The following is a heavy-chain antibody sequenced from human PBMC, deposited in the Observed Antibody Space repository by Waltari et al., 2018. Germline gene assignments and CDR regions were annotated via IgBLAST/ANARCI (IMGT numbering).Heavy chain of an antibody. CDR2: IYYSGST. Sequence: QVQLQESGPGLVKPSQTLSLTCTVSGGSISSGGYYWSWIRQHPGKGLEWIGYIYYSGSTYYNPSLKSLVTISVDTSKNQFSLKPSSVTAADTAVYYCARGKVRYCSSTSCYEGGWFDPWGQGTLVTVSS. CDR1: GGSISSGGYY. CDR3: ARGKVRYCSSTSCYEGGWFDP. V-gene: IGHV4-31*01. D-gene: IGHD2-2*01. J-gene: IGHJ5*02.